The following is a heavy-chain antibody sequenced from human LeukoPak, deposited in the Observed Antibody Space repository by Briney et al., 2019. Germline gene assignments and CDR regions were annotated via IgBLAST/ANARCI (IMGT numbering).Heavy chain of an antibody. D-gene: IGHD6-19*01. Sequence: GGSLRLSCAASGFTFSSYWMSWVRQAPGKGLEWVAVISYDGSNKYYADSVKGRFTISRDNSKNTLYLQMNSLRAEDTAVYYCAKDGVKVFWAAVAGTSGFDYWGQGTLVTVSS. V-gene: IGHV3-30*18. J-gene: IGHJ4*02. CDR1: GFTFSSYW. CDR2: ISYDGSNK. CDR3: AKDGVKVFWAAVAGTSGFDY.